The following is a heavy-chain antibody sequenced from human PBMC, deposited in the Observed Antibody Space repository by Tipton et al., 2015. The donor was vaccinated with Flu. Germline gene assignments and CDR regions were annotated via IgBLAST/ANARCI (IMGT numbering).Heavy chain of an antibody. Sequence: QLVQSGAEVKKPGSSVKVSCKASGGTFSSYAISWVRQAPGQGLEWMGGIIPLFGTANYAQRFQGRVTITADESTSTAYMELSSLRSEDTAVYYCSKGYCTNGVCHIGGGYYYYGMDVWGQGTTVTVSS. V-gene: IGHV1-69*01. D-gene: IGHD2-8*01. CDR3: SKGYCTNGVCHIGGGYYYYGMDV. CDR2: IIPLFGTA. CDR1: GGTFSSYA. J-gene: IGHJ6*02.